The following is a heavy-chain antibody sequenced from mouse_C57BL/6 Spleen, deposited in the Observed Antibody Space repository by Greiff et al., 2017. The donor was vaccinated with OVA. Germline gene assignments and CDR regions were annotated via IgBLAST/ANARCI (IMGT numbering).Heavy chain of an antibody. CDR2: ISSGSSTI. Sequence: EVQLVESGGGLVKPGGSLKLSCAASGFTFSDYGMHWVRQAPEKGLEWVAYISSGSSTIYYADTVKGRFTISRDNAKNTLFLQMTSLRSEDTAMYYCARPGRYYYGSSYGFDYWGQGTTLTVSS. CDR1: GFTFSDYG. J-gene: IGHJ2*01. CDR3: ARPGRYYYGSSYGFDY. V-gene: IGHV5-17*01. D-gene: IGHD1-1*01.